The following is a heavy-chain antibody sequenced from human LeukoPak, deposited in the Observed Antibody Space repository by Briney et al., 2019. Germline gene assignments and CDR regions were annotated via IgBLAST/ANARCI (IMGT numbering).Heavy chain of an antibody. J-gene: IGHJ4*02. CDR1: GGSFSGYY. V-gene: IGHV4-34*01. CDR3: ARQSPVAGGY. Sequence: PSETLSLTCAVYGGSFSGYYWSWIRQPPGKGLEWIGEINHSGSTNYNPSLKSRVTISVDTSKNQFSLKLSSVTAADTAVYYCARQSPVAGGYWGQGTLVTVSS. CDR2: INHSGST. D-gene: IGHD4-23*01.